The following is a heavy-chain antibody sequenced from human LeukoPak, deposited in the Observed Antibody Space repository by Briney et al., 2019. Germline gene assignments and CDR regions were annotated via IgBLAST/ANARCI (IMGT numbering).Heavy chain of an antibody. CDR3: ARDRFKTRIAVASLDY. Sequence: GGSLRLSCAASGFTFSSYATHWVRQAPGKGLEWVAVISYDGSNKYYADSVKGRFTISRDNSKNTLYLQMNSLRAEDTAVYYCARDRFKTRIAVASLDYWGQGTLVTVSS. D-gene: IGHD6-19*01. V-gene: IGHV3-30*04. CDR1: GFTFSSYA. CDR2: ISYDGSNK. J-gene: IGHJ4*02.